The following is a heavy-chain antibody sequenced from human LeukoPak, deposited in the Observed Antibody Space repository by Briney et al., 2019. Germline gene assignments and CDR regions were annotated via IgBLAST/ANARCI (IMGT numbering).Heavy chain of an antibody. J-gene: IGHJ4*02. CDR3: ARELVYDYVWGSYHYFDY. D-gene: IGHD3-16*02. Sequence: ASVKVSCKASGYTFTGYYMHWVRQAPGQGLEWMGWINPNSGGTNYAQKFQGRVAMTRDTSISTAYMELSRLRSDDTAVYYCARELVYDYVWGSYHYFDYWGQGTLVTVSS. V-gene: IGHV1-2*02. CDR1: GYTFTGYY. CDR2: INPNSGGT.